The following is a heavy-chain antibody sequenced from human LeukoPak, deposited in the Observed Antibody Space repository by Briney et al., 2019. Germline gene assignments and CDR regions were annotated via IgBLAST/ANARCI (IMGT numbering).Heavy chain of an antibody. J-gene: IGHJ5*02. D-gene: IGHD6-19*01. CDR2: IYYSGST. CDR1: GGSISSSSYY. Sequence: SETLSLTCTVSGGSISSSSYYWGWIRQPPGKGLEWIGSIYYSGSTYYNPSLKSRVTISVDTSKNQFSLKLSSVTAADTAVYYCARDATSGYSSGWYNWFDPWGQGTLVTVSS. V-gene: IGHV4-39*07. CDR3: ARDATSGYSSGWYNWFDP.